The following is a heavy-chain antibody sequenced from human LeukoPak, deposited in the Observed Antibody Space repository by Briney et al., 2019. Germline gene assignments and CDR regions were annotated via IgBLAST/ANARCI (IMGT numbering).Heavy chain of an antibody. J-gene: IGHJ3*02. CDR1: GFTFSSYA. Sequence: PGGSLRLSCAASGFTFSSYAMNWVRQAPGKGLEWVSAISGSGGTTYYADSVKGRFTISRDNSKNTLYLQMNSLRAEDTAVYYCAKELKQLARGLGAFDIWGQGTVVTVSS. D-gene: IGHD6-6*01. V-gene: IGHV3-23*01. CDR3: AKELKQLARGLGAFDI. CDR2: ISGSGGTT.